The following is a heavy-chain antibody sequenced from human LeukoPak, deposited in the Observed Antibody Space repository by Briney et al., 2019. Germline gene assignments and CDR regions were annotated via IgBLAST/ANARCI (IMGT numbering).Heavy chain of an antibody. Sequence: SQTLSLTCAISGDSVSSNSAAWNCIRQSPSRGLEWQRRTYYRSKWYNDYAVSVKSRITINPDKSKNQFSLQLNSVTPEDTAVYYCARDKPLWFGELLHAYYYFYMDVWGKGTTVTISS. V-gene: IGHV6-1*01. D-gene: IGHD3-10*01. CDR1: GDSVSSNSAA. J-gene: IGHJ6*03. CDR2: TYYRSKWYN. CDR3: ARDKPLWFGELLHAYYYFYMDV.